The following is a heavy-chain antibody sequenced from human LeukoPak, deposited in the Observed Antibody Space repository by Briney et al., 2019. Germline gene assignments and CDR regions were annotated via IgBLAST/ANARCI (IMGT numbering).Heavy chain of an antibody. CDR1: GFTFSSYG. Sequence: GGSLRLSCAASGFTFSSYGMHWVRQAPGKGLEWVAFMRYDGSNKYYADSVKGRFAISRDNSKNTLYLQMNSLRAEDTAVYYCARVLMVYAQYYYYYMDVWGKGTTVTVSS. CDR3: ARVLMVYAQYYYYYMDV. CDR2: MRYDGSNK. V-gene: IGHV3-30*02. J-gene: IGHJ6*03. D-gene: IGHD2-8*01.